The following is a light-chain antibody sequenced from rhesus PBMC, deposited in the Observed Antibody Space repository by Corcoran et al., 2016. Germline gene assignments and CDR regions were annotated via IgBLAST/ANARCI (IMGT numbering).Light chain of an antibody. J-gene: IGKJ4*01. V-gene: IGKV1-44*02. CDR1: QTISTY. CDR2: TAS. CDR3: QQGYSTPLT. Sequence: DIQMTQSPSSLSASVGDRVTITCRASQTISTYLAWYQQKPGKVPKVLVNTASSLESGVPSRFSGRRSGTDFTLTISSLKSADFATDYGQQGYSTPLTFGGGTKVELK.